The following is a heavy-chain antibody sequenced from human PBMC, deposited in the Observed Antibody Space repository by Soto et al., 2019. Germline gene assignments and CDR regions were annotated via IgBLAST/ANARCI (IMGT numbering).Heavy chain of an antibody. CDR2: ISSSGNTI. CDR3: ARDSGYGSVNSVNHYLDF. Sequence: GGSLRLSCAASEFTFTTSDMNWVRQAPGKGLEWVSYISSSGNTIYYADSVKGRFTISRDNAKNSLYLQMDSLRTEDTAVYYCARDSGYGSVNSVNHYLDFWGHGTLVTV. V-gene: IGHV3-48*03. J-gene: IGHJ4*01. CDR1: EFTFTTSD. D-gene: IGHD3-10*01.